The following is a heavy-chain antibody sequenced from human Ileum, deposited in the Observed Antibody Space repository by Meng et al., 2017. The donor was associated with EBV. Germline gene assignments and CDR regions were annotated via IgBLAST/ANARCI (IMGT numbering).Heavy chain of an antibody. CDR3: ARVGQWLPIDY. D-gene: IGHD6-19*01. CDR1: GGSISSSNW. V-gene: IGHV4-4*02. CDR2: IYHSGST. Sequence: QVARQCSGPGLVKPSGTLSLPCAVSGGSISSSNWWSWVRQPPGKGLEWIGEIYHSGSTNYNPSLKSRVTISVDQSKNQFSLNLSSVTAADTAVYYCARVGQWLPIDYWGQGTLVTVSS. J-gene: IGHJ4*02.